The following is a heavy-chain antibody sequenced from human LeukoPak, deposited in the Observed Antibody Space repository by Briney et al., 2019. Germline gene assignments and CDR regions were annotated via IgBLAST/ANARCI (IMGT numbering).Heavy chain of an antibody. CDR2: INHSGST. CDR3: AATAQVFGVVMRRSSDY. CDR1: GGSFSGYY. D-gene: IGHD3-3*01. J-gene: IGHJ4*02. Sequence: PSETLSLTCAVYGGSFSGYYWSWIRQPPGKGLEWIGEINHSGSTNYNPSLKSRVTISVDTSKNQFSLKLSSVTAADTAVYYCAATAQVFGVVMRRSSDYWGQGTLVTVSS. V-gene: IGHV4-34*01.